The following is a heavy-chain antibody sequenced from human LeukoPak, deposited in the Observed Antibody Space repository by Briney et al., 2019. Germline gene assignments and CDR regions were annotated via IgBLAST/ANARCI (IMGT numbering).Heavy chain of an antibody. CDR2: ISWNSGSI. CDR3: AKVKDGYTRSGWYFDL. CDR1: GFTFDDYA. D-gene: IGHD5-24*01. V-gene: IGHV3-9*01. J-gene: IGHJ2*01. Sequence: HPGGSLRLTCAASGFTFDDYAMHWVRQAPGKGLEWVSGISWNSGSIGYADSVKGRFTISRDNAKNSLYLQMNSLRAEDTALYYCAKVKDGYTRSGWYFDLWGRGTLVTVSS.